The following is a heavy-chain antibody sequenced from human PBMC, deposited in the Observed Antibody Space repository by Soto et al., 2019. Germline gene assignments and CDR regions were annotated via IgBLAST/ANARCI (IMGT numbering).Heavy chain of an antibody. D-gene: IGHD6-13*01. CDR3: ARARIAATRGGFQH. J-gene: IGHJ1*01. CDR1: GGSISSSNW. CDR2: IYHSGST. V-gene: IGHV4-4*02. Sequence: NPSETLSLTCAVSGGSISSSNWWSWVRQPPGKGLEWIGEIYHSGSTNYNPSLKSRVTISVDKSKNQFSLKLSSVTAADTAVYYCARARIAATRGGFQHWGQGTLVTVSS.